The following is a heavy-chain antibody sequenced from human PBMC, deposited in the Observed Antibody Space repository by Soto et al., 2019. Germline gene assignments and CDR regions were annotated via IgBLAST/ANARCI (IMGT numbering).Heavy chain of an antibody. Sequence: QVQLQQWGAGLLKPSETLSLTCAVYGESFSGFYWSWIRQPPGKGLEWIGETDHSGRTNGNPSLKRRVTISVDTSRKQFSLKLTSVTAADTAVYYCARGLYDTIFGVYSLDYWGQGNLVTVSS. CDR3: ARGLYDTIFGVYSLDY. J-gene: IGHJ4*02. CDR1: GESFSGFY. V-gene: IGHV4-34*01. D-gene: IGHD3-3*01. CDR2: TDHSGRT.